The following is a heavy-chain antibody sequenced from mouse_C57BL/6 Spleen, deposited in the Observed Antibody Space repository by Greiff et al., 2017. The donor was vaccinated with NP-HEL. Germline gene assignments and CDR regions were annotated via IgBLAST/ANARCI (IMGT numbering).Heavy chain of an antibody. Sequence: VQLQQPGAELVKPGASVKLSCKASGYTFTSYWMHWVKQRPGQGLEWIGMIHPNSGSTNYNEKFKSKATLTVDKSSSTAYMQLSSLTSEDSAVYYCARGHGSSPYWYFDVWGTGTTVTVSS. CDR2: IHPNSGST. V-gene: IGHV1-64*01. D-gene: IGHD1-1*01. J-gene: IGHJ1*03. CDR3: ARGHGSSPYWYFDV. CDR1: GYTFTSYW.